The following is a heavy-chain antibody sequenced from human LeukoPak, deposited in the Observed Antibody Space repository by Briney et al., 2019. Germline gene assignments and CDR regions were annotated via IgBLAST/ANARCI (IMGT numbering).Heavy chain of an antibody. CDR3: ARRGVYYYDSSGYSGPFDY. J-gene: IGHJ4*02. CDR1: GFTFSGYS. CDR2: ITGRSSPI. D-gene: IGHD3-22*01. Sequence: GGSLRLSCAASGFTFSGYSMNWIRQAPGKGLEWLSYITGRSSPIYYADSVKARFTVSRDNAKNSLYLQMDSLRDEDTAVYYCARRGVYYYDSSGYSGPFDYWGQGTLVTVSS. V-gene: IGHV3-48*02.